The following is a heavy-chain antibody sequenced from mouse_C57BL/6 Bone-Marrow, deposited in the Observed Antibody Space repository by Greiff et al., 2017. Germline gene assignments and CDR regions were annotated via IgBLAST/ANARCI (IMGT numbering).Heavy chain of an antibody. CDR2: FYPGSGSI. D-gene: IGHD1-1*01. Sequence: LVESGAELVKPGASVKLSCKASGYTFTEYTIHWVKQRSGQGLEWIGWFYPGSGSIKYNEKFKDKATLTADKSSSTVYMELSRWTSEDSAVYFCARHGYYYGSRVYAMDYWGQGTSVTVSS. CDR1: GYTFTEYT. J-gene: IGHJ4*01. CDR3: ARHGYYYGSRVYAMDY. V-gene: IGHV1-62-2*01.